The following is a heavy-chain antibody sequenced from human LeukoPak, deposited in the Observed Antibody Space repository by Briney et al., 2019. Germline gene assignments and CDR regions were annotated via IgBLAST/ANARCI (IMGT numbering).Heavy chain of an antibody. CDR2: ISWNSGSI. CDR1: GFTFDDYA. D-gene: IGHD4-17*01. Sequence: GGSLRLSCAASGFTFDDYAMHWVRQTPGKGLEWVSGISWNSGSIGYADSVKGRFTISRDNAKNSLYLQMNSLRAEDTALYYCAKDIAGDDYGDSQFDYWGQGTLVTVSS. CDR3: AKDIAGDDYGDSQFDY. V-gene: IGHV3-9*01. J-gene: IGHJ4*02.